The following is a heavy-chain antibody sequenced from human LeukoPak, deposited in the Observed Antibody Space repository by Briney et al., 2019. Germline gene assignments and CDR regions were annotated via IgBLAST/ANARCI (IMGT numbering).Heavy chain of an antibody. CDR2: ISSSSSYI. Sequence: GGSLRLSWVASGFTFSSYNMNWVRQAPGKGPEWVSSISSSSSYIYYADSVKGRFTISRDNAKNSLYLQMNSLRAEDTAVYYCAREGSSSWYDYWGQGTLVTVSS. CDR1: GFTFSSYN. CDR3: AREGSSSWYDY. V-gene: IGHV3-21*01. J-gene: IGHJ4*02. D-gene: IGHD6-13*01.